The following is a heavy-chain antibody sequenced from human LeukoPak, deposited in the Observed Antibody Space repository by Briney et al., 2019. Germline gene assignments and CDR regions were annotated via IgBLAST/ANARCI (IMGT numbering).Heavy chain of an antibody. V-gene: IGHV1-8*02. Sequence: GASVKVSCKASGYTFTSYDINRVRPATGQGLEWMGWMNPNSGNTGYAQKFQGRVTMTRNTSISTAYMELSSLRSEDTAVYYCARGRGWYYDILTGYNNHFDCWGQGTLVTVSS. CDR1: GYTFTSYD. J-gene: IGHJ4*02. CDR2: MNPNSGNT. D-gene: IGHD3-9*01. CDR3: ARGRGWYYDILTGYNNHFDC.